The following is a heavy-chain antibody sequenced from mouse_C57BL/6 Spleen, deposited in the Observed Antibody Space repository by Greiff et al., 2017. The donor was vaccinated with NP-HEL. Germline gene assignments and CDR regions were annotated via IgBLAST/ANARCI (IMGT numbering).Heavy chain of an antibody. D-gene: IGHD1-1*01. CDR1: GFTFSDFY. J-gene: IGHJ2*01. CDR3: ARAAGYYGSSEFDY. CDR2: SRNKANDYTT. V-gene: IGHV7-1*01. Sequence: EVKLVESGGGLVQSGRSLRLSCATSGFTFSDFYMEWVRQAPGKGLEWIAASRNKANDYTTEYSASVKGRFIVSRDTSQSILYLQMNALRAEDTAIYYCARAAGYYGSSEFDYWGQGTTLTVSS.